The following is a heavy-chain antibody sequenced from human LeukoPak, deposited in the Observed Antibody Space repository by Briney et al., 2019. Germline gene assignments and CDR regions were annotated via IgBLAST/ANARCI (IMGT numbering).Heavy chain of an antibody. J-gene: IGHJ6*02. CDR3: AKSSGGYYYYYYGMDV. V-gene: IGHV3-23*01. CDR2: ISGSGGST. Sequence: GGSLRLSCAASGFTFSSYAMSWVRQAPGKGLEWVSAISGSGGSTYYADSVKGRFTISRDNSKNTLYLQMNSLRAEDTAVYYCAKSSGGYYYYYYGMDVWGQGTLVTVSS. CDR1: GFTFSSYA. D-gene: IGHD6-19*01.